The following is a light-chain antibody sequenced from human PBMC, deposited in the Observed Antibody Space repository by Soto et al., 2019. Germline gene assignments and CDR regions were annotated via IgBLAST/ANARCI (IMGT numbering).Light chain of an antibody. CDR2: GAS. CDR3: QQYGSSRT. CDR1: QSFSATY. Sequence: IVLTQSPGTLSLSPGERATLSCRASQSFSATYLVWYQQKPGQAPRLLIYGASSRATGIPDRFSGSGSGTDFTLTISRLEPEDFAVYYCQQYGSSRTFGQATKVEIK. J-gene: IGKJ1*01. V-gene: IGKV3-20*01.